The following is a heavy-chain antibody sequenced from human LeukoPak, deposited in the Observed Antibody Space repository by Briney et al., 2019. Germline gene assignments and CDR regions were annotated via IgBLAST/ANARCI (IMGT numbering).Heavy chain of an antibody. CDR3: ARDRYMDYGYPYFES. D-gene: IGHD4-17*01. Sequence: SQTLSLTPATSPNNTTTNTTPPNPNTHPPPTHPHPQPTTNNTTNQHKDYAVSVKSRITINPDTSKNQFSLQLNSVTPEDTAVYYCARDRYMDYGYPYFESWGQGTQVTVSS. V-gene: IGHV6-1*01. CDR1: PNNTTTNTTP. CDR2: TNNTTNQHK. J-gene: IGHJ4*02.